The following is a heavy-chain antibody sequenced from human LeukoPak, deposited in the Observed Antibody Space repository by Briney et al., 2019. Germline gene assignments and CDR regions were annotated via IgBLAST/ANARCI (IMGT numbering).Heavy chain of an antibody. D-gene: IGHD3-22*01. V-gene: IGHV1-8*02. CDR3: ARAQTYYYDSSGAPHPQPFDY. J-gene: IGHJ4*02. CDR1: GYTFTSYD. Sequence: GASVKVSCKASGYTFTSYDINWVRQATGQGLEWMGWMNPNSGNTGYAQKFQGRVTMTRNTSISTAYMELSSLRSEDTAVYYCARAQTYYYDSSGAPHPQPFDYWGQGTLVTVSS. CDR2: MNPNSGNT.